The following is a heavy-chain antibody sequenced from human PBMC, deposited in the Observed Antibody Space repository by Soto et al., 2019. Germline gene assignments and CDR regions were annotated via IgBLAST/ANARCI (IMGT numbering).Heavy chain of an antibody. CDR3: ARGMTPPGAPAWYYFDS. Sequence: SETLSLTCTVSGGSINSAGHSWGWVRQSPGKGLEWIGYSYHSGSSYYNPSLRSRVTMSADVSKNQFSLRLTSVTAADTALYYCARGMTPPGAPAWYYFDSWGQGTLVTVSP. CDR2: SYHSGSS. V-gene: IGHV4-30-2*06. J-gene: IGHJ4*02. D-gene: IGHD2-8*02. CDR1: GGSINSAGHS.